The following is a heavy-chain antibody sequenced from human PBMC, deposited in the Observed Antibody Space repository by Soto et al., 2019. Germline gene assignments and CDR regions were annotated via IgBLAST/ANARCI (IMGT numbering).Heavy chain of an antibody. V-gene: IGHV3-9*01. D-gene: IGHD3-3*01. Sequence: EVQLVESGGGFAQPGRSLRLSCATSGFTFDDYAMHWVRQAPGKGLEWVSGISWDGGTIGYADSVKGRFTISRDNAKKSLFMEMNTLRPEDTAIYFCAKDLFQYDFWSGYQKWGQGTLVTVSS. CDR2: ISWDGGTI. CDR3: AKDLFQYDFWSGYQK. J-gene: IGHJ4*02. CDR1: GFTFDDYA.